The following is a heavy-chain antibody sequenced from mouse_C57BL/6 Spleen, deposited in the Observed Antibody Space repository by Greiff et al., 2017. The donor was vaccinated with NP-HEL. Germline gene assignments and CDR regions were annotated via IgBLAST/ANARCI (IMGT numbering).Heavy chain of an antibody. CDR1: GYAFSSYW. J-gene: IGHJ2*01. D-gene: IGHD2-1*01. Sequence: VKLVESGAELVKPGASVKISCKASGYAFSSYWMNWVKQRPGKGLEWIGQIYPGDGDTNYNGKFKGKATLTADKSSSTAYMQLSSLTSEDSAVYFCARGVIYYGNLGVFDYWGQGTTLTVSS. CDR3: ARGVIYYGNLGVFDY. V-gene: IGHV1-80*01. CDR2: IYPGDGDT.